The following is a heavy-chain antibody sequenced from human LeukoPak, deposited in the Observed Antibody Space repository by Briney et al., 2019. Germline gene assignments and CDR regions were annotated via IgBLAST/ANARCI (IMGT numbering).Heavy chain of an antibody. D-gene: IGHD5-18*01. CDR2: ISSSGSTI. CDR3: ARVLREIQLWSGPYYYYYMDV. CDR1: GFTFSDYY. Sequence: GGSLRLSCAASGFTFSDYYMSWIRQAPGKGLEWVSYISSSGSTIYYADSVKGRFTISRGNAKNSLYLQMNSLRAEDTAVYYCARVLREIQLWSGPYYYYYMDVWGKGTTVTVSS. J-gene: IGHJ6*03. V-gene: IGHV3-11*04.